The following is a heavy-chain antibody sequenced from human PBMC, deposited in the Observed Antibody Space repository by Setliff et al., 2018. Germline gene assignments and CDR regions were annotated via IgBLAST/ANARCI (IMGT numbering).Heavy chain of an antibody. Sequence: SETLSLTCTVSGDSISSGNYYWGWIRQPPGKGLEWIAAIKYSGSTSYNPSLKSRVTISVDKSKSQFSLKLSSVTAVDTAVYYCARQGTYCDGGGGSCFPPNYWGQGTLVTVSS. CDR1: GDSISSGNYY. J-gene: IGHJ4*02. D-gene: IGHD2-15*01. CDR3: ARQGTYCDGGGGSCFPPNY. V-gene: IGHV4-39*01. CDR2: IKYSGST.